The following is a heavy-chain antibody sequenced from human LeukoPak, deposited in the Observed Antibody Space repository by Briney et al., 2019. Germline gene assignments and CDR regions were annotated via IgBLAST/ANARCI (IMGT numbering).Heavy chain of an antibody. CDR3: ARDPPFCSSTNCYVDY. J-gene: IGHJ4*02. Sequence: GGSLRLSCAASGFTFSSYSMNWVRQAPGKGLEWVSSISSSSSYIYYADSVKGRFTISRDNAKNSLSLQMNSLRAEDTAVYYCARDPPFCSSTNCYVDYWGQGPLVTVSS. V-gene: IGHV3-21*01. CDR2: ISSSSSYI. CDR1: GFTFSSYS. D-gene: IGHD2-2*01.